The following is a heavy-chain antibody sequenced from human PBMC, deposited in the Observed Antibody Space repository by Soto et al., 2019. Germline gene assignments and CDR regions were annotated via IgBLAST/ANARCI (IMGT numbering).Heavy chain of an antibody. CDR3: VRSDWFDP. CDR1: GFAFSHYW. V-gene: IGHV3-74*01. J-gene: IGHJ5*02. Sequence: PGGSLRLSCTASGFAFSHYWMHWVRQAPGKGLMWVSRINGDGSATTYADSVKGRFTISRDNAKNTLYLQMNSLRAEDTAVYYCVRSDWFDPWGQGAPVTVSS. CDR2: INGDGSAT.